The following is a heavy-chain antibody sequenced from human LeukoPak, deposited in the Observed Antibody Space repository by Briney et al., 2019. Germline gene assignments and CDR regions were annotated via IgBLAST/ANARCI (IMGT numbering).Heavy chain of an antibody. J-gene: IGHJ4*02. V-gene: IGHV4-39*07. D-gene: IGHD5-12*01. CDR1: GGSISSSSYY. Sequence: SETLSLTCTVSGGSISSSSYYWGWIRQPPGKGLEWIGSIYYSGSTYYNPSLKSRVTISVDTSKNQFFLKLSSVTAADTAVYYCARGGSIVATINYWGQGTLVTVSS. CDR2: IYYSGST. CDR3: ARGGSIVATINY.